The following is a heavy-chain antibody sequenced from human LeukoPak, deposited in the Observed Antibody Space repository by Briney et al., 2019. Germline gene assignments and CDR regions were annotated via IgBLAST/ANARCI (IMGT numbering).Heavy chain of an antibody. Sequence: GSLRLSCTASGFTFSSYAMTWVRQAPGKGLEWVSSSGGNSDFTYYTDSVKGRFTISRDNSRNTLYLQINSLRAEDTAIYYCAKPEASGNFYYTLDYWGQGTLVTVSS. CDR2: SGGNSDFT. CDR3: AKPEASGNFYYTLDY. V-gene: IGHV3-23*01. D-gene: IGHD1-26*01. J-gene: IGHJ4*02. CDR1: GFTFSSYA.